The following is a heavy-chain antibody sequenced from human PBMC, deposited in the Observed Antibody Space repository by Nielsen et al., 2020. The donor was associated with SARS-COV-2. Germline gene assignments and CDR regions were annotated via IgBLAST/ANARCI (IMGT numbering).Heavy chain of an antibody. CDR1: GFTFDDYA. J-gene: IGHJ4*02. CDR3: ARALTGDWGIDY. CDR2: IWYDGSNK. Sequence: GGSLRLSCAASGFTFDDYAMHRVRQAPGKGLEWVAVIWYDGSNKYYADSVKGRFTISRDNSKNTLYLQMNSLRAEDTAVYYCARALTGDWGIDYWGQGTLVTVSS. D-gene: IGHD7-27*01. V-gene: IGHV3-33*08.